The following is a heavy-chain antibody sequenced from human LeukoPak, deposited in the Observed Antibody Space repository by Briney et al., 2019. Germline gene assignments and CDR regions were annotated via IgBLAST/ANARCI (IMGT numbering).Heavy chain of an antibody. J-gene: IGHJ4*02. Sequence: SETLSLTCTVSGGSISSFYWTWIRQPPGKGLEWIGYIYYSGSSNYNPSLKSRVTISVDRSKNQFSLKLSSVTAADTAVYYCARVSLDYYDSSGYIDYWGQGTLVTVSS. CDR1: GGSISSFY. D-gene: IGHD3-22*01. CDR2: IYYSGSS. V-gene: IGHV4-59*12. CDR3: ARVSLDYYDSSGYIDY.